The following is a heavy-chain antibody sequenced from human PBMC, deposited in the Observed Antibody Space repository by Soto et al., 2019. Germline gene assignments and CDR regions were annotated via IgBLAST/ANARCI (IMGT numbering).Heavy chain of an antibody. CDR3: ASREGYCRGGSCHHDAFAI. J-gene: IGHJ3*02. CDR2: ISAYNGNT. D-gene: IGHD2-15*01. CDR1: GYTFTSYG. V-gene: IGHV1-18*01. Sequence: QVQLVQSGAEVKKPGASVKVSCKASGYTFTSYGISWVRQAPGQGLEWMGWISAYNGNTNYAQKLQGRVTMTTDTSTSTAYMELRSLRSDETAVYYCASREGYCRGGSCHHDAFAIWGQGTMVTVSS.